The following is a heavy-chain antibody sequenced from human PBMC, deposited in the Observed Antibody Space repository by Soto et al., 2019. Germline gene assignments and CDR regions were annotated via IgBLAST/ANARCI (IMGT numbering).Heavy chain of an antibody. J-gene: IGHJ4*02. V-gene: IGHV3-23*01. Sequence: EVQRLESGGDLVQPGGSLRLSCADSGFTVSNYAMTWFRHAPGKGLEWVSGMSATGESTYYAVSVEGRFTISRANAKNTRYLKMKSLRAEDTAVYYCAKDKSSSSGDYLGFDYWGQGTMATFSS. CDR2: MSATGEST. D-gene: IGHD2-21*02. CDR3: AKDKSSSSGDYLGFDY. CDR1: GFTVSNYA.